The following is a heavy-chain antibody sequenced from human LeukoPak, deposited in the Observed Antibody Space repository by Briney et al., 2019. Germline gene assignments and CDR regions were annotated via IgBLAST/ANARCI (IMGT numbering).Heavy chain of an antibody. Sequence: SQTLSLTCTVSGGSISSGSYYWSWIRQPAGKGLEWIGRIYTSGSTNYNPSLKSRVTISVNTSKNQFSLKLSSVTAADTAVYYYARVDPPGYSSGWYVNWFDPWGQGTLVTVSS. J-gene: IGHJ5*02. CDR3: ARVDPPGYSSGWYVNWFDP. V-gene: IGHV4-61*02. CDR1: GGSISSGSYY. D-gene: IGHD6-19*01. CDR2: IYTSGST.